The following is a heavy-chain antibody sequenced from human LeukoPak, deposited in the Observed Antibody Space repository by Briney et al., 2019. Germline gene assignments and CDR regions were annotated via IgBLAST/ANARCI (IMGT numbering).Heavy chain of an antibody. CDR2: ISAYNGNT. Sequence: ASVKVSCKASGYTFTSYGISRVRQAPGQGLEWMGWISAYNGNTNYAQKLQGRVTMTTDTSTSTVYMELSSLRSEDTAVYYCARVKSYYYDTSDKDAFDIWGQGTMVTVSS. J-gene: IGHJ3*02. D-gene: IGHD3-22*01. CDR3: ARVKSYYYDTSDKDAFDI. CDR1: GYTFTSYG. V-gene: IGHV1-18*01.